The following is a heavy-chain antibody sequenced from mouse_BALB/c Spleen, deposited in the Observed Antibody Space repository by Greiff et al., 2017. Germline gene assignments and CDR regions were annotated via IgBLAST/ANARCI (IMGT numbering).Heavy chain of an antibody. CDR2: INPSSGYT. D-gene: IGHD4-1*01. V-gene: IGHV1-4*01. J-gene: IGHJ2*01. CDR1: GYTFTSYT. CDR3: AREVTGTTYFDY. Sequence: QVQLKESGAELARPGASVKMSCKASGYTFTSYTMHWVKQRPGQGLELIGYINPSSGYTNYNQKFKDKATLTADKSSSTAYMQLSSLTSEDSAVYYCAREVTGTTYFDYWGQGTTLTVSS.